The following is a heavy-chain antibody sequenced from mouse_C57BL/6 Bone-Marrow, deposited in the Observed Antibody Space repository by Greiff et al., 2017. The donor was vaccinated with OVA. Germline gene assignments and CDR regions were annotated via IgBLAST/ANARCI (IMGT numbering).Heavy chain of an antibody. V-gene: IGHV1-59*01. CDR1: GYTFTSYW. Sequence: VQLQQPGAELVRPGSSVKLSCKASGYTFTSYWMHWVKQRPGQGLEWIGVIDPSDSYTNYNQKFKGKATLTVDTSSSTAYMQLSSLTSEDSAVYYCAREDGDVGNWYFDVWGTGTTVTVSS. CDR3: AREDGDVGNWYFDV. D-gene: IGHD1-2*01. J-gene: IGHJ1*03. CDR2: IDPSDSYT.